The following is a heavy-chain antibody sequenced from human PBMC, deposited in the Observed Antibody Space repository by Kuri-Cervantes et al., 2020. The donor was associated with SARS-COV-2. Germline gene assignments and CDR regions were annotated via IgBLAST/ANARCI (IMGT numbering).Heavy chain of an antibody. CDR1: GGSFSGYY. D-gene: IGHD6-6*01. J-gene: IGHJ4*02. Sequence: GSLRLSCAVYGGSFSGYYWSWIRQPPGKGPEWIGEINHSGSTNYNPSLKSRVTISVDTSKNQFSLKLSSVTAADTAVYYCARGPRWSIAASFDYWGQGTLVTVSS. CDR2: INHSGST. V-gene: IGHV4-34*01. CDR3: ARGPRWSIAASFDY.